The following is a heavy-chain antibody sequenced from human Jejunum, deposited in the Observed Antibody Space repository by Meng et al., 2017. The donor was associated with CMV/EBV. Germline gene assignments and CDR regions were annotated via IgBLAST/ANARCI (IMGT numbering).Heavy chain of an antibody. D-gene: IGHD2-21*01. J-gene: IGHJ4*02. Sequence: VQLQDSSPQLVEPSNHLSLNRTVSGGSMSSGNYYCSSLRQPPGKGLEWIGYIHHSGSAYYNPSLKSRVSISVDTSKNQFSLNLNSMTAADTAVYYCASFDHIPRRNYFDYWGQGTLVTVSS. CDR2: IHHSGSA. CDR3: ASFDHIPRRNYFDY. V-gene: IGHV4-30-4*01. CDR1: GGSMSSGNYY.